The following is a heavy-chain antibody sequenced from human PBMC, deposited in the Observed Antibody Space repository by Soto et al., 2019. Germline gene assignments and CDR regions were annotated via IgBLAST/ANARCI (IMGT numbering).Heavy chain of an antibody. Sequence: GASVKVSCKASGYTFTNYPMHWVRQAPGQGLEWLGWINTGNGNTKCSQKFQGRVTITWDTSATTTYIELSSLRSEDTAVYYCASGHCSGDFYFDFWGQGTLVTVSS. V-gene: IGHV1-3*04. D-gene: IGHD2-15*01. J-gene: IGHJ4*02. CDR3: ASGHCSGDFYFDF. CDR1: GYTFTNYP. CDR2: INTGNGNT.